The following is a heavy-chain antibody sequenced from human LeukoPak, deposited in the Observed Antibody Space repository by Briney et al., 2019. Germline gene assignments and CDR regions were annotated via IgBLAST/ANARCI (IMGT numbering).Heavy chain of an antibody. Sequence: ETLSLTCTVSGGSISSSNYYWGWIRQPPGKGLEWITRIYYAGSTHYNPSLKSGVTISVDTSKNQFSLKLSSVTATDTAVYYCARQSSDILTGYYRGPYYYYGMDVWGQGTTVTVSS. CDR2: IYYAGST. CDR3: ARQSSDILTGYYRGPYYYYGMDV. D-gene: IGHD3-9*01. J-gene: IGHJ6*02. V-gene: IGHV4-39*01. CDR1: GGSISSSNYY.